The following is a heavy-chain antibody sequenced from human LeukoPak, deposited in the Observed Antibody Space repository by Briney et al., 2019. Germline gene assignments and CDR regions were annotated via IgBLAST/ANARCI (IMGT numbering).Heavy chain of an antibody. CDR2: IWYDGSNK. J-gene: IGHJ6*02. CDR1: GFTFSRYG. CDR3: ARAMVRGVIRYGMDV. V-gene: IGHV3-33*01. D-gene: IGHD3-10*01. Sequence: GGSLRLSCAASGFTFSRYGMHWVRQAPGKGLEWVAVIWYDGSNKYYADSVKGRFTISRDNSKNTLYLQMNSLRAEDTAVYYCARAMVRGVIRYGMDVWGQGTTVTVSS.